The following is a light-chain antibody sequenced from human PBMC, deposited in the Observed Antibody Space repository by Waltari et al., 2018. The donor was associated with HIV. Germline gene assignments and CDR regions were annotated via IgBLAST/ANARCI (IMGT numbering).Light chain of an antibody. V-gene: IGLV2-14*03. J-gene: IGLJ2*01. CDR3: SSYTSSSPDVV. CDR2: DVS. Sequence: QSALTQPASVSGSPGQSITISCTGTSSDVGGYNYVSWYQQHPGKVPKLMIYDVSNRPSGVSNRFSGSKSGNTASLTISGLQAEDEADYYCSSYTSSSPDVVFGGGTKLTVL. CDR1: SSDVGGYNY.